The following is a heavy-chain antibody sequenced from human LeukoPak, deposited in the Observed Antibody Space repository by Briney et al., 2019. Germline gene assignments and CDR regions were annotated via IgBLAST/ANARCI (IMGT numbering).Heavy chain of an antibody. CDR2: IYHSGST. CDR3: AREGDGWYDY. J-gene: IGHJ4*02. V-gene: IGHV4-30-2*01. CDR1: GGSISSGGYS. Sequence: SETLSLTCAVSGGSISSGGYSWSWIRQPPGKGLEWIGYIYHSGSTYYNPSLKSRVTISVDRSKNQFSLKLSSVTAADTAVYYYAREGDGWYDYWGQGTLVTVSS. D-gene: IGHD6-19*01.